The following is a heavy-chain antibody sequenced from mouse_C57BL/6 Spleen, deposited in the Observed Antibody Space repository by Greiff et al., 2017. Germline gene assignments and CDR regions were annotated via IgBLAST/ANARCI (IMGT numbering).Heavy chain of an antibody. V-gene: IGHV1-19*01. CDR2: INPYNGGT. J-gene: IGHJ2*01. D-gene: IGHD3-2*02. CDR3: ASHSSGYGY. Sequence: VQLQQSGPVLVKPGASVKMSCKASGYTFTDYYMNWVKQSHGKSLEWIGVINPYNGGTSYNQKFKGKATLTVDKSSSTAYMELNSLTSEDSAVYYCASHSSGYGYWGQGTTLTVSS. CDR1: GYTFTDYY.